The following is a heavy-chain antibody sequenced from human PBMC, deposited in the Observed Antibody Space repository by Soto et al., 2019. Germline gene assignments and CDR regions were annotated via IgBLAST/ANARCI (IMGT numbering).Heavy chain of an antibody. J-gene: IGHJ5*02. V-gene: IGHV3-73*01. CDR3: IRPLAGS. CDR2: IRGKPNNYAT. Sequence: SLRLSCVASGFTFSVSAIHWVRQASGKGLEWVGRIRGKPNNYATAYIESVRGRFTISRDDSKNTAYLQMSSLKTEDTAVYYCIRPLAGSWGQGTLVTVSS. CDR1: GFTFSVSA. D-gene: IGHD6-25*01.